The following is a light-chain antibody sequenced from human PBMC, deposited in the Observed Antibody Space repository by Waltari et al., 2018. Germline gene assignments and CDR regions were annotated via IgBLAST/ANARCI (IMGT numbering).Light chain of an antibody. J-gene: IGLJ3*02. CDR2: VNSDGSH. Sequence: QLVLTQSPSASASLGASVKLTCTLSSGPSSNVIPWQQQQPEKGPRYLMKVNSDGSHSKGDDIPDRFSGSGSGAERYLTISSLQSEDEADYYCQTGGHGTWVFGGGTKLTVL. V-gene: IGLV4-69*01. CDR1: SGPSSNV. CDR3: QTGGHGTWV.